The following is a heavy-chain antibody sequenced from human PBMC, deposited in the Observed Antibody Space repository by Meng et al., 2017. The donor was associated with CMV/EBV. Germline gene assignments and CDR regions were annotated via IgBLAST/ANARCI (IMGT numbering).Heavy chain of an antibody. V-gene: IGHV3-7*01. D-gene: IGHD6-13*01. CDR2: IKQDGSEK. J-gene: IGHJ6*02. CDR3: AREGGTYSSSWSGYYYYGMDV. CDR1: GFTFSSYW. Sequence: GESLKISCAASGFTFSSYWMSWVRQAPGKGLEWVANIKQDGSEKYYVDSVKGRFTISRDNAKNSLYLQMNSLRAEDTAVYYCAREGGTYSSSWSGYYYYGMDVWGQGTTVTVSS.